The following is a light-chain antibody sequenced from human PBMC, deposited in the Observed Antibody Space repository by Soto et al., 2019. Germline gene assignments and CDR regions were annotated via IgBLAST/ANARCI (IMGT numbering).Light chain of an antibody. CDR2: DAS. Sequence: EIVLTQSPSALSVSLGEGVTLSCRASQSVSANLAWYQQRPGQAPRLLIYDASRRATGIPDRFSGSGSGADFTLTISRLEPEDFAVYYCQQYGSSPQTFGQGTKV. CDR1: QSVSAN. J-gene: IGKJ1*01. V-gene: IGKV3-20*01. CDR3: QQYGSSPQT.